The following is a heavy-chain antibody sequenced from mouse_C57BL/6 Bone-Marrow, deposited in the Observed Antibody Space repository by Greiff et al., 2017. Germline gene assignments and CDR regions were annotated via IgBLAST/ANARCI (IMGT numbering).Heavy chain of an antibody. CDR1: GFTFSSYA. Sequence: EVKLVESGGGLVKPGGSLKLSCAASGFTFSSYAMSWVRQTPEKRLEWVATISDGGRYTYYPDNVKGRFTISRDNAKNNLYLQMSHLKSEDTAMYYCAREITTVLGDYWGQGTTLTVSS. CDR3: AREITTVLGDY. D-gene: IGHD1-1*01. J-gene: IGHJ2*01. CDR2: ISDGGRYT. V-gene: IGHV5-4*03.